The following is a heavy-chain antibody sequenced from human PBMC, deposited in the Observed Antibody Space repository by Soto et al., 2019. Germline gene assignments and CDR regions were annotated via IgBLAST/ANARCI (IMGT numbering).Heavy chain of an antibody. D-gene: IGHD3-22*01. CDR1: ADTFTSYY. Sequence: ASVKVSCKAPADTFTSYYIHWVRQAPGHGLEWMGIINPNGGSTRFAQTFQGRITMTTDTSTSTVYMELRSLRSEDTAVYYCARRKGDYYDSSGYHYYFDYWGQGTLVTVSS. CDR3: ARRKGDYYDSSGYHYYFDY. CDR2: INPNGGST. V-gene: IGHV1-46*01. J-gene: IGHJ4*02.